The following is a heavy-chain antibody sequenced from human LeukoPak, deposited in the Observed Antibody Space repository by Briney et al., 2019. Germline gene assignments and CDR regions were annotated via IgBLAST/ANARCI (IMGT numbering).Heavy chain of an antibody. CDR2: INPNSGGT. D-gene: IGHD5-24*01. J-gene: IGHJ4*02. V-gene: IGHV1-2*02. Sequence: ASVKVSRKASGYTFTGYYMHWVRQAPGQGLEWMGWINPNSGGTNYAQKFQGRVTMTRDTSISTAYMELSRLRSDDTAVYYCARGTGVWLQLRGFDYWGQGTLVTVSS. CDR3: ARGTGVWLQLRGFDY. CDR1: GYTFTGYY.